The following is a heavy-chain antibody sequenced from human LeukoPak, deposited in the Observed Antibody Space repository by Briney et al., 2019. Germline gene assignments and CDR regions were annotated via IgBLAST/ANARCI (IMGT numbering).Heavy chain of an antibody. Sequence: PSETLSLTCAVYGGSFSGYYWSWIRQPPGKGLEWIGEINHSGSTNYNPSLKSRVTISVDTSKNQFSLKLSSVTAADTAVYYCARRVRIAAAYNWFDPWGQGTLVTVSS. D-gene: IGHD6-13*01. CDR2: INHSGST. CDR1: GGSFSGYY. CDR3: ARRVRIAAAYNWFDP. J-gene: IGHJ5*02. V-gene: IGHV4-34*01.